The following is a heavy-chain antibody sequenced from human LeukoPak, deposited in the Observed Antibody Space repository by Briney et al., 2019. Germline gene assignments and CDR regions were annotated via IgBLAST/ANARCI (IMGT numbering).Heavy chain of an antibody. D-gene: IGHD3-22*01. Sequence: PGGSLRPSCEASGFTFDSYAMNWVRQAPGKGLEWASSISGFGGSTYYADSVKGRFTISRDNSKNTLYLQMNSLRAEDTAVYYCARAPNYDSSGYFIGWGQGTLVTVSS. CDR3: ARAPNYDSSGYFIG. J-gene: IGHJ4*02. CDR2: ISGFGGST. CDR1: GFTFDSYA. V-gene: IGHV3-23*01.